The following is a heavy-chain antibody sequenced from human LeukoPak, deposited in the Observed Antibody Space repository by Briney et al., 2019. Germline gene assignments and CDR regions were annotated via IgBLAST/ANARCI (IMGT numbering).Heavy chain of an antibody. CDR2: IKQDGSDK. CDR1: GFIFSNDA. D-gene: IGHD6-13*01. V-gene: IGHV3-7*01. Sequence: GGSLRLSCAASGFIFSNDAMHWVRQAPGKGLEWVANIKQDGSDKYYVDSVKGRFTISRDNAKNSLYLQMNSLRAEDTAVYYCAIIPRAAAGPSARSPFHYWGQGTLVTVSS. CDR3: AIIPRAAAGPSARSPFHY. J-gene: IGHJ4*02.